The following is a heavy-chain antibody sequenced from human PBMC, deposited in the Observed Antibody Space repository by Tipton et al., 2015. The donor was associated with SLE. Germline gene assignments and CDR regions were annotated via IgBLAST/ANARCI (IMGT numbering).Heavy chain of an antibody. D-gene: IGHD1-26*01. J-gene: IGHJ4*02. V-gene: IGHV4-61*09. Sequence: LRLSCTVSGGSISSGSYYWSWIRQPAGKGLEWIGYIYTSGSTYYNPSLKSRVTISVDTSKNQFSLKLSSVTAADTAVYYCARVSSYSGSYYVDYWGQGTLVTVSS. CDR3: ARVSSYSGSYYVDY. CDR2: IYTSGST. CDR1: GGSISSGSYY.